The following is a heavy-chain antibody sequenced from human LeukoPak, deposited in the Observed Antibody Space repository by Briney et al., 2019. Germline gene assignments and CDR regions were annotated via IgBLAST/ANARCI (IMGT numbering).Heavy chain of an antibody. J-gene: IGHJ4*02. CDR1: GYSFSTYW. Sequence: AESLKISCKGSGYSFSTYWIGWVRQMPGKGLEWMGLINAADSDTRYSPSFQGQVLISVDKSISTAYLQWGNLKATDTAFYYCARVPCTGGSCSRTFDYWGQGTLVTVYS. D-gene: IGHD2-8*02. CDR3: ARVPCTGGSCSRTFDY. V-gene: IGHV5-51*01. CDR2: INAADSDT.